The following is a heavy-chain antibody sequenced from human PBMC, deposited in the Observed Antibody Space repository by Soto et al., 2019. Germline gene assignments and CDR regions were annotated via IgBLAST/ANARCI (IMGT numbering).Heavy chain of an antibody. CDR2: IYPGDSDT. CDR1: GYSFTSYW. Sequence: GESLKISCQGSGYSFTSYWIGWVRQMPGKGLEWMGIIYPGDSDTRYSPSFQGQVTISADKSISTAYLQWSSLKASDTAMYYCARSPLAAAGYYYGMDVWGQGTTVTVSS. J-gene: IGHJ6*02. D-gene: IGHD6-13*01. V-gene: IGHV5-51*01. CDR3: ARSPLAAAGYYYGMDV.